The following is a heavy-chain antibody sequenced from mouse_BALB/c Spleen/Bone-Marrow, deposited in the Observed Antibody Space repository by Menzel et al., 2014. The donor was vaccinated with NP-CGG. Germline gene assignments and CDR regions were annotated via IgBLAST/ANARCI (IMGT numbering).Heavy chain of an antibody. CDR1: GFNIKDTY. J-gene: IGHJ2*01. CDR3: ARTAPENFDY. CDR2: IDPANGNT. D-gene: IGHD1-2*01. Sequence: EVKLMESGAELVKPGASVKLSCTASGFNIKDTYMHWVKQRPEQGLEWIGRIDPANGNTKYIPKFQGKATITADTSSNTAYLQLSSLTSEDTAVYYCARTAPENFDYWGQGTTLTVSS. V-gene: IGHV14-3*02.